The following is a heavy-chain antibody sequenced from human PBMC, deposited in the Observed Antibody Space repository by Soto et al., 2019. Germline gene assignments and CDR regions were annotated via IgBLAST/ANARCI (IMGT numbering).Heavy chain of an antibody. D-gene: IGHD6-13*01. CDR3: TTNIGASGKNYYGMDV. CDR2: LSGSGGST. V-gene: IGHV3-23*01. Sequence: EVQLLESGGGLVQPGGSLRLSCAASGFTFSSYAMNWVRQAPGKGLEWVSTLSGSGGSTYYADSVKGRFTISRDNSKNTLYLQMNSLRAEDTAAYSCTTNIGASGKNYYGMDVWGQGTTVTVSS. CDR1: GFTFSSYA. J-gene: IGHJ6*02.